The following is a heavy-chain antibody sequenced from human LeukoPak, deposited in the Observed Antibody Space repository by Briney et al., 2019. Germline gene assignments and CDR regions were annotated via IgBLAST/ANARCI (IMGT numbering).Heavy chain of an antibody. CDR3: ARERGSIAAAGTPYFDY. D-gene: IGHD6-13*01. Sequence: GGSLRLSCAASVFTFSSYSMNWVRQAPGKGLEWVSSISSSSSYIYYADSVKGRFTISRDNAKNSLYLQMNSLRAEDTAVYYCARERGSIAAAGTPYFDYWGQGTLVTVSS. V-gene: IGHV3-21*01. CDR1: VFTFSSYS. J-gene: IGHJ4*02. CDR2: ISSSSSYI.